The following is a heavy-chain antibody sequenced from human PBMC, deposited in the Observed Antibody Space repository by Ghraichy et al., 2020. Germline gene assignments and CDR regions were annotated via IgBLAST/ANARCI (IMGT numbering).Heavy chain of an antibody. CDR2: ISGGSDYI. CDR1: GFTFSSYS. D-gene: IGHD5-18*01. CDR3: ARGGYNYGSNPIDY. V-gene: IGHV3-21*01. Sequence: LTCAASGFTFSSYSMSWVRQSPVKGLEWVSAISGGSDYIFYSDSVKGRFTISRDNAKNSLFLQMNSLRPDDTAVYYCARGGYNYGSNPIDYWGQGTLVTVSS. J-gene: IGHJ4*02.